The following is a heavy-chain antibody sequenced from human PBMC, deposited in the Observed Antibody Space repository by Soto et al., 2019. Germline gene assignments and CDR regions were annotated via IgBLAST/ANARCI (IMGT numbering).Heavy chain of an antibody. Sequence: GESLKISCKGSGYSFSSYWIGWVRQMPGKVLEWMGIIYPGDSDTRYSPSFQGQVTISADKSISTAYLQWSSLKASDTAMYYCAFPYNTRGHGMDVWGQGTTVNVSS. V-gene: IGHV5-51*01. CDR1: GYSFSSYW. CDR3: AFPYNTRGHGMDV. J-gene: IGHJ6*02. D-gene: IGHD1-20*01. CDR2: IYPGDSDT.